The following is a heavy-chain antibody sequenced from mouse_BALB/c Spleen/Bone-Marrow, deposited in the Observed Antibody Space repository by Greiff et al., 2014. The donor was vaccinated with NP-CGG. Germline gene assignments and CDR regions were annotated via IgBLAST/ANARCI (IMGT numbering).Heavy chain of an antibody. Sequence: DVKLVESGGGLVKPGGSLKLSCAASGFTFSSYAMSWVRQTPEKRPEWVATISSGGSYTYYPDSVKGRFTISRDNAKNTLYLQMSSLRSEDTAMYYCARHGGRRGLYYLDYWGQGTTLTVSS. CDR1: GFTFSSYA. CDR3: ARHGGRRGLYYLDY. J-gene: IGHJ2*01. V-gene: IGHV5-9-3*01. CDR2: ISSGGSYT. D-gene: IGHD3-3*01.